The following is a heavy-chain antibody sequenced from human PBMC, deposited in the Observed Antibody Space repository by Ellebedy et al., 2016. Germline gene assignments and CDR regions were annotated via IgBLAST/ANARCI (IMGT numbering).Heavy chain of an antibody. CDR3: AKDRDDYGDYVFDS. J-gene: IGHJ4*02. CDR1: GFTFSSYV. D-gene: IGHD4-17*01. V-gene: IGHV3-23*01. Sequence: GESLKISXAASGFTFSSYVMSWVRQAPGEGLEWVSTISRSGDYTYYADSVKGRFTISRDNSKNTLYLQMGSLKAEDTAVYYCAKDRDDYGDYVFDSWGQGTLVTVSS. CDR2: ISRSGDYT.